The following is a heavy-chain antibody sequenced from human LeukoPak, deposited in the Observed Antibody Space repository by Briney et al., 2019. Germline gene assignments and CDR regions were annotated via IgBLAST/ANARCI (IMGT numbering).Heavy chain of an antibody. J-gene: IGHJ5*02. D-gene: IGHD2-2*01. CDR3: ARGGTHCNRTSCFWFDP. V-gene: IGHV4-34*01. Sequence: SETLSLTCAVYGESFSSYFWSWIRQPPGKGLEWIAEINHSGSTNNNPSLKSRVTISVDTSKNQLSLKLRSVTAADTAVYYCARGGTHCNRTSCFWFDPWGQGTLVTVSS. CDR2: INHSGST. CDR1: GESFSSYF.